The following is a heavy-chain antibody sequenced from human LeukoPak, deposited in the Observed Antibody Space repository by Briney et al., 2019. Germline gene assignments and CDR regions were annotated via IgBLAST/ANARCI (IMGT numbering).Heavy chain of an antibody. CDR2: ISRSGSPI. D-gene: IGHD5-18*01. J-gene: IGHJ3*02. CDR3: ARDRNTAMVSDGFDI. CDR1: GFTFSSHE. V-gene: IGHV3-48*03. Sequence: PGGSLRLSCAASGFTFSSHEVNWVRQAPGKGLEWVSYISRSGSPIYYADSVKGRFTISRDNAKNSLYLQMNSLRAEDTAVYYCARDRNTAMVSDGFDIWGQGTMVTVSS.